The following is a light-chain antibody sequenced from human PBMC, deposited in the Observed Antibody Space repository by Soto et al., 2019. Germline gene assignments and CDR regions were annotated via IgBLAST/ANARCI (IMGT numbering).Light chain of an antibody. CDR2: SAS. CDR1: QSVYSN. V-gene: IGKV3-15*01. Sequence: IVMTQSPATLSVSPGDRATLSCRASQSVYSNLAWYQQKPGQAPRLLIYSASTRATDIPARFSGSGSGTEFTLTISSLQSEDFAVYYCQQYNNWPPYTFGQGTKLEIK. J-gene: IGKJ2*01. CDR3: QQYNNWPPYT.